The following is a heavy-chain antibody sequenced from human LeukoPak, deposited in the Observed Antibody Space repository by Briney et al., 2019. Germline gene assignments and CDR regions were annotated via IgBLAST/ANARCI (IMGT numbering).Heavy chain of an antibody. J-gene: IGHJ4*02. D-gene: IGHD3-10*01. CDR3: ARKPIFASGRHWYYFDN. V-gene: IGHV6-1*01. Sequence: SQTLSLTCAISGDSVSSNSAAWNWIRQSPSRGLEWLGRTYYRSKWYNDYAVSVKSRITINPDTSKNQFSLKLNSVTAADTAVYYCARKPIFASGRHWYYFDNWGQGTLVTVSS. CDR1: GDSVSSNSAA. CDR2: TYYRSKWYN.